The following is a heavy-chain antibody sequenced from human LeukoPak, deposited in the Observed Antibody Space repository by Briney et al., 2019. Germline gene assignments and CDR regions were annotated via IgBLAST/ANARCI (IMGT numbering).Heavy chain of an antibody. J-gene: IGHJ3*02. CDR3: ARRNDFGI. V-gene: IGHV4-59*08. CDR2: IYYSGSP. Sequence: PSETLSLTCTVSGGSISGDHWNWIRQPPGKGLELIGYIYYSGSPNYNPYLKSRATISIDTPKNQFPLKLTSVPAADTAVYYCARRNDFGIWGQGTMVTVSS. CDR1: GGSISGDH.